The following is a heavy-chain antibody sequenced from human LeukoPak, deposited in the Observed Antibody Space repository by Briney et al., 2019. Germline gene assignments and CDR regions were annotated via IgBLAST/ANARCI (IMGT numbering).Heavy chain of an antibody. CDR2: FDPEDGET. D-gene: IGHD1-26*01. Sequence: ASVKVSCRVSGCTLSESSMHWVRQAPGKGLEWMGGFDPEDGETIYEEKFQGRVTMTEDTSTDTAYMDLNSLRSEDTAVYYCARVGATRGNYWGQGTLVTVSS. CDR1: GCTLSESS. CDR3: ARVGATRGNY. J-gene: IGHJ4*02. V-gene: IGHV1-24*01.